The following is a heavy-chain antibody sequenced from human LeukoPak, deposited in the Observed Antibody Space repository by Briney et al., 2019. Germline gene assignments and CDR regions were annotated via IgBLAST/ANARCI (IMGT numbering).Heavy chain of an antibody. V-gene: IGHV3-64*01. Sequence: GGSLRLSCAASGFTFSSYEMHWVRQAPGKGLEYVSAIGSNGDSTYYANFVKGRFITSRDNSKNTLYLQMGSLRPEDMAVYYCARDRPGDVWGEGTTVTVSS. J-gene: IGHJ6*04. CDR1: GFTFSSYE. CDR2: IGSNGDST. CDR3: ARDRPGDV.